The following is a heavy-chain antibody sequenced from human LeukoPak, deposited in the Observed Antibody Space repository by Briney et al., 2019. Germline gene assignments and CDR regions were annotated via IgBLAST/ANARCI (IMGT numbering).Heavy chain of an antibody. J-gene: IGHJ4*02. D-gene: IGHD4-17*01. CDR3: ARDDYGHHYFDY. CDR2: IKQDGSEK. Sequence: GGSLRLSCAASGFIFSSYWMTWVRQAPGKGLEWVANIKQDGSEKYYVDSVKGRFTISRDNAKNSLYLQMNSLRAEDTAVYYCARDDYGHHYFDYWGQGTLVTVSS. V-gene: IGHV3-7*01. CDR1: GFIFSSYW.